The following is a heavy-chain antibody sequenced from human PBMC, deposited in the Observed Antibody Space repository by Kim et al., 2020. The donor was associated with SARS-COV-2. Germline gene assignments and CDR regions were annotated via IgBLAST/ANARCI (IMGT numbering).Heavy chain of an antibody. CDR2: ISWNSGSI. CDR1: GFTFDDYA. D-gene: IGHD3-22*01. CDR3: AKDRNYYDSSGGAFDM. J-gene: IGHJ3*02. Sequence: GGSLRLSCAASGFTFDDYAMHWVRQAPGKGLEWVSGISWNSGSIGYADSVKGRFTISRDNAKNSLYLQMNSLRAEDTALYYCAKDRNYYDSSGGAFDMWGQGTMVTVSS. V-gene: IGHV3-9*01.